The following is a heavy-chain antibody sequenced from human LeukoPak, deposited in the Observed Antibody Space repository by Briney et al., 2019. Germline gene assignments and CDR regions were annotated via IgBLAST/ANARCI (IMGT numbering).Heavy chain of an antibody. CDR2: IIPIFGIA. CDR3: ARDLEDIVVVPAAIGDHGAFDI. CDR1: GGTFSSYA. Sequence: ASVKVSCKASGGTFSSYAISWVRQAPGQGLEWMGRIIPIFGIANYAQKFQGRVTITADKSTSTAYMELSSLRSGDTAVYYCARDLEDIVVVPAAIGDHGAFDIWGQGTMVTVSS. D-gene: IGHD2-2*01. V-gene: IGHV1-69*04. J-gene: IGHJ3*02.